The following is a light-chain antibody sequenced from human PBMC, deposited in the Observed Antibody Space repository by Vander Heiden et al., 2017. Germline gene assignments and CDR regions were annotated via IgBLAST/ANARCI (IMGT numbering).Light chain of an antibody. Sequence: QSVLTQPPSASGIPGQRVTISCSGSSSNIGRNYGYWYQQLPGTAPKLLIYRNNQRPSGVPDRFSGSKSGTSASLAISGLRSEDEADYYCAAWDDSLSGYVFGTGTKVTVL. V-gene: IGLV1-47*01. CDR3: AAWDDSLSGYV. CDR2: RNN. CDR1: SSNIGRNY. J-gene: IGLJ1*01.